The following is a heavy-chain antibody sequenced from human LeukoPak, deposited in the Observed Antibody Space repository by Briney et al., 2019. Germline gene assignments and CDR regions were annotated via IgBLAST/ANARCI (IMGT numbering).Heavy chain of an antibody. J-gene: IGHJ6*02. D-gene: IGHD3-3*01. CDR1: GGSISSYY. CDR2: IYYSGST. Sequence: SETLSLTCTVSGGSISSYYWSWIRQPPGRGLEWIGYIYYSGSTNYNPSLKSRVTISVDTSKNQFSLKLSSVTAADTAVYYCARHRDPYDSWSGYYQHYGMDVWGQGTTVTVSS. CDR3: ARHRDPYDSWSGYYQHYGMDV. V-gene: IGHV4-59*08.